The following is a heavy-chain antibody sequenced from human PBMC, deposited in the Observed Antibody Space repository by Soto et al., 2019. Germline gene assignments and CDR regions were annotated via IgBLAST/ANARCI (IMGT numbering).Heavy chain of an antibody. CDR3: ARHIVVVTDKGHYYYGMDV. J-gene: IGHJ6*02. CDR2: IIPIFGTA. CDR1: GGTFSSYA. D-gene: IGHD2-21*02. Sequence: ASVKVSCKASGGTFSSYAISWVRQAPGQGLEWMGGIIPIFGTANYAQKFQGRVTITADESTSTAYMELSSLRSEDTAVYYCARHIVVVTDKGHYYYGMDVWGHGTTVTVS. V-gene: IGHV1-69*13.